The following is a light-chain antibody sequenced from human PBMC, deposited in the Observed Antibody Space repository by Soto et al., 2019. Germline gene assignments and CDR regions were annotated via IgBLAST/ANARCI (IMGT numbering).Light chain of an antibody. CDR1: QSISNNH. V-gene: IGKV3-20*01. CDR2: GTS. CDR3: EDYGTSIS. Sequence: EIVLTQSPGTLSLSPGERVTLSCRASQSISNNHLAWYQQKPGQAPRLLIHGTSNRATGIQDRFSGSGSGTDFTLTFSRLEPEAFAVYYCEDYGTSISVGGGTKVEIK. J-gene: IGKJ4*01.